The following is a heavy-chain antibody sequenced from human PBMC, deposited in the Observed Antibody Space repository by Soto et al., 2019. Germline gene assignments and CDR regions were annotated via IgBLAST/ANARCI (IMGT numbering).Heavy chain of an antibody. CDR1: GFSFSDYY. CDR2: ISSSGNTI. CDR3: VRSTRHYYYNYMDV. V-gene: IGHV3-11*01. D-gene: IGHD2-2*01. J-gene: IGHJ6*03. Sequence: QVQLVESGGGLVKPGGSLRLSCAASGFSFSDYYMSWIRQAPGKGLEWVSYISSSGNTIYYADSVKGRFTISRDNAKNSLYLQMSSLRVEDTAVYYCVRSTRHYYYNYMDVWGKGTTVTVS.